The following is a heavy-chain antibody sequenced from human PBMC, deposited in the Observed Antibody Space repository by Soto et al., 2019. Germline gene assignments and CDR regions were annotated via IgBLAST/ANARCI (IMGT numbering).Heavy chain of an antibody. V-gene: IGHV4-4*02. D-gene: IGHD3-10*01. J-gene: IGHJ4*02. CDR1: GYSISSSNW. CDR3: VRMDRSYYDY. CDR2: IYHSGST. Sequence: PSETLSLTCDVSGYSISSSNWWNWVRQPPGKGLEWIGEIYHSGSTNYNPSLRSRVTISVDKSKNQFSLKVTSVTAADTAVYYCVRMDRSYYDYWGQGTLVTVSS.